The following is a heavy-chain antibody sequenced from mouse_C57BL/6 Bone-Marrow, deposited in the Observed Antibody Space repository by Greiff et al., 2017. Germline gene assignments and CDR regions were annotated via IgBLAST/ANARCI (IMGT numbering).Heavy chain of an antibody. D-gene: IGHD2-10*02. Sequence: VQLQQSGPELVKPGASVKLSCKASGYTFTSYDINWVKQRPGQGLEWIGWIYPRDGSTKYTEKFKGKATLTVDTSSSTAYMELHSLTSEDSAVYFGARHGDGPYGNYGGDYWGQGTSVTVSS. CDR1: GYTFTSYD. V-gene: IGHV1-85*01. CDR2: IYPRDGST. J-gene: IGHJ4*01. CDR3: ARHGDGPYGNYGGDY.